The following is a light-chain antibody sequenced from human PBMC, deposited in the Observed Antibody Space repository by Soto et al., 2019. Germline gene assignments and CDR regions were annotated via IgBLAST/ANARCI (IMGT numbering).Light chain of an antibody. V-gene: IGLV2-14*01. CDR2: EVN. CDR1: SSDIGGYKY. CDR3: TSYTSSSTL. Sequence: QSALTQPASVSGSPGQSITISCTGTSSDIGGYKYVSWYQQYPGKAPKLMIYEVNNRPSGISHRFSGSKSGNTASLTISGLQAEDEAYYHCTSYTSSSTLFGGGTKLTVL. J-gene: IGLJ2*01.